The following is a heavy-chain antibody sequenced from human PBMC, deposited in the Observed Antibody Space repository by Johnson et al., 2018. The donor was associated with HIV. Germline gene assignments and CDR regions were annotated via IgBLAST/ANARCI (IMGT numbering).Heavy chain of an antibody. Sequence: QMQLVESGGGVVQPGRSLRLACAASAFTFSNYAMHWVRQAPGKGLEWVAVISYDGSEKKYADSVRGRFTISRDNDKNTLYLQMNSPSPEDTGVYHCARDRHGSGRPNAFDIWGQGTMVTVSS. D-gene: IGHD3-10*01. V-gene: IGHV3-30-3*01. CDR2: ISYDGSEK. J-gene: IGHJ3*02. CDR1: AFTFSNYA. CDR3: ARDRHGSGRPNAFDI.